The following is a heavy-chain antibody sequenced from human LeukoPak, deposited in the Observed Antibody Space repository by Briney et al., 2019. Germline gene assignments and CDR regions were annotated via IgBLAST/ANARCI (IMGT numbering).Heavy chain of an antibody. CDR3: ARDSSGPWFDP. D-gene: IGHD6-6*01. Sequence: GGSLRLSCAASGFSFSGYAMHWVRQAPGKGLEWVAVISNDGSSEYYADSVKGRFTISRDNSKNTLYLQMNSLRAEDTAVYYCARDSSGPWFDPWGQGTLVTVSS. J-gene: IGHJ5*02. CDR2: ISNDGSSE. V-gene: IGHV3-30-3*01. CDR1: GFSFSGYA.